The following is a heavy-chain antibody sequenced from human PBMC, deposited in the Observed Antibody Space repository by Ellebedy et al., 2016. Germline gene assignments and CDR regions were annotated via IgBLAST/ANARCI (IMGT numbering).Heavy chain of an antibody. CDR3: TKNKFATGWYASLGDWFDS. V-gene: IGHV3-23*01. Sequence: GESLKISCVVSGFSVSSNYLSWVRQAPGKGLEWVSTISASGDATYYADSVKGRFTISRDKSKTTLYLQLNSLGAEDTAIYYCTKNKFATGWYASLGDWFDSWGQGTLVTVSS. CDR2: ISASGDAT. CDR1: GFSVSSNY. J-gene: IGHJ5*01. D-gene: IGHD6-19*01.